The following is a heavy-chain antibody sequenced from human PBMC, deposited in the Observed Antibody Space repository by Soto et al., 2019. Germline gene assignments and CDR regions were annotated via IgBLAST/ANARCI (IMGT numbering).Heavy chain of an antibody. CDR1: GFTFTCSA. D-gene: IGHD3-22*01. V-gene: IGHV1-58*01. J-gene: IGHJ4*02. CDR2: IVVGSGNT. CDR3: AANHYYDSSGC. Sequence: PVKVSCKASGFTFTCSAVQWVRQARGQRLEWIGWIVVGSGNTNYAQKFQERVTITRDMSTSTAYMELSSLRSEDTAVYYCAANHYYDSSGCWGQGTLVTVS.